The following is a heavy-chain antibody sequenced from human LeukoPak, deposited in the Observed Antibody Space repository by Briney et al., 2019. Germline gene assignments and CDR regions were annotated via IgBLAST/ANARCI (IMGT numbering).Heavy chain of an antibody. D-gene: IGHD4-17*01. Sequence: ASVKVSCKASGYTFTSYVINWVRQAPGQGLEWMGRIIPILGIANYAQKFQGRVTITADKSTSTAYMELSSLRSEDTAVYYCARDDYGDYERAFDIWGQGTMVTVSS. J-gene: IGHJ3*02. CDR3: ARDDYGDYERAFDI. CDR1: GYTFTSYV. V-gene: IGHV1-69*04. CDR2: IIPILGIA.